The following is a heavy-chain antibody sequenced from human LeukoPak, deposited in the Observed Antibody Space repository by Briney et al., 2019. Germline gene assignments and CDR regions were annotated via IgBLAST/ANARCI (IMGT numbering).Heavy chain of an antibody. CDR2: IYYSGST. J-gene: IGHJ6*02. CDR3: ARVRVRTDYGMDV. Sequence: PSETLSLTCTVSGGSISSYYWSWIRQPPGKGLEWIGYIYYSGSTNYNPSLKSRVTISVDTSKNQFSLKLSSVTAADTAVYYCARVRVRTDYGMDVWGQGTTVTVSS. V-gene: IGHV4-59*01. D-gene: IGHD1-14*01. CDR1: GGSISSYY.